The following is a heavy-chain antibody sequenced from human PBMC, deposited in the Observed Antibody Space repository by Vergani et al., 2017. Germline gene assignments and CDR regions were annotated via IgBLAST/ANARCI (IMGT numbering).Heavy chain of an antibody. CDR2: VYEGGKT. Sequence: QVQLHQSGPGLVKPSETMSLTCTVSGGSIGHYFWNWFRQSPGRRLEWIGHVYEGGKTNYNPSLKSRAIISVDTSKNQFSLKVTSVTAADTAIYYCARDNKQLRPRAVDLWGQGTMVTVSS. CDR3: ARDNKQLRPRAVDL. J-gene: IGHJ3*01. CDR1: GGSIGHYF. D-gene: IGHD4-23*01. V-gene: IGHV4-59*01.